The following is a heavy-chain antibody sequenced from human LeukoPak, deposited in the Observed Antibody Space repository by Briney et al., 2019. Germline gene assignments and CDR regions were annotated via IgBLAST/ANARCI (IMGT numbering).Heavy chain of an antibody. J-gene: IGHJ3*02. CDR3: ARVTSYGLGAFDI. V-gene: IGHV4-39*07. D-gene: IGHD5-18*01. Sequence: PSETLSLTCTVSGGSISSSSYYWGWIRQPPGKGLEWIGSIYYSGSTYYNPSLKSRVTISVDTSKNQFSLKLSSVTAADTAAYYCARVTSYGLGAFDIWGQGTMVTVSS. CDR2: IYYSGST. CDR1: GGSISSSSYY.